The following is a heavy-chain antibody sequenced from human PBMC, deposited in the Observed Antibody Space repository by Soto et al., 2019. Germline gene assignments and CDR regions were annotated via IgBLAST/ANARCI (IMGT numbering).Heavy chain of an antibody. Sequence: SETLSLTCTVSGGSISSYYWSWIRQPPGKGLEWIGYIYYSGSTNYNPSLKSRVTISVDTSKNQFSLKLSSVTAADTAVYYCARGQGYDFWSGYPYYFDYWGQGTLVTVSS. CDR3: ARGQGYDFWSGYPYYFDY. V-gene: IGHV4-59*01. J-gene: IGHJ4*02. D-gene: IGHD3-3*01. CDR1: GGSISSYY. CDR2: IYYSGST.